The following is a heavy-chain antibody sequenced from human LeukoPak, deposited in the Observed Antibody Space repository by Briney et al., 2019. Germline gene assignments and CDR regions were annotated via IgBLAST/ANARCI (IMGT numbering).Heavy chain of an antibody. CDR2: IYYSEST. J-gene: IGHJ4*02. D-gene: IGHD6-13*01. Sequence: SETLSLTCTVSGGSINRYYWTWIRQPPGKGLEWIGYIYYSESTNYNPSLKNRVTISVDTSKNQFSLKLSSVTAADTAVYYCARVSSSSWFAPFDYWGQGTLVTVSS. V-gene: IGHV4-59*01. CDR3: ARVSSSSWFAPFDY. CDR1: GGSINRYY.